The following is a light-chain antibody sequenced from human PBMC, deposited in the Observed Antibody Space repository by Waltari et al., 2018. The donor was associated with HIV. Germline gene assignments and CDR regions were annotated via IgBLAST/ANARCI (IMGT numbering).Light chain of an antibody. CDR2: LGS. Sequence: DIVMTQSLLFLPVTPGEPASISCSSSQSLLHSNGYNYLDWYLQKPGQSPQLLIFLGSNRASGVPDRFSVSGSETDFTLKISRVEAEDVGVYYCMQALQTPRTFGQGTKVEIK. J-gene: IGKJ1*01. CDR1: QSLLHSNGYNY. V-gene: IGKV2-28*01. CDR3: MQALQTPRT.